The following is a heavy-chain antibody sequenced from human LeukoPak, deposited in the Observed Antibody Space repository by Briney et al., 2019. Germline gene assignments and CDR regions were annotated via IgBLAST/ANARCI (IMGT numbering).Heavy chain of an antibody. D-gene: IGHD6-13*01. Sequence: GASVKVSRKASGYTFNRYGITWVRQAPGQGLEWMGWISPYNGNTNYAQKFQGRVTMTTDKSTSTAYMELRTLRSDDTAVYYCARDTTYSSMFFDYWGQGTLVIVSS. CDR1: GYTFNRYG. CDR2: ISPYNGNT. J-gene: IGHJ4*02. CDR3: ARDTTYSSMFFDY. V-gene: IGHV1-18*01.